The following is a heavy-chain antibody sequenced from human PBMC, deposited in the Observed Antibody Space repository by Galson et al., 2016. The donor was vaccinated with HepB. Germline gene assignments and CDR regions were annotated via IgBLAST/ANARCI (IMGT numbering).Heavy chain of an antibody. Sequence: SLRLSCAASEITFTGFDITWVRQTPGQGLEWVSTLSPSGGNTSYAHTVKGRFTVTRDTSTNTLYLEMNSLRAEDTAVYYCAKWGYSYIVVVVASTGMDFWGQGTPLIVSS. V-gene: IGHV3-23*01. CDR2: LSPSGGNT. J-gene: IGHJ6*02. D-gene: IGHD2-15*01. CDR1: EITFTGFD. CDR3: AKWGYSYIVVVVASTGMDF.